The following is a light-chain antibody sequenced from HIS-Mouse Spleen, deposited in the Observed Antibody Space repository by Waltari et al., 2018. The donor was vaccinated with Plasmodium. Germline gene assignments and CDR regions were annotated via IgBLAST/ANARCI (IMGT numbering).Light chain of an antibody. Sequence: QSALTQPASVSGSPGQSITISCTGTSSYVGRYNLVSWYQQHPGKAPKLMIYEGSKRPSGVSNRFSGSKSGNTASLTISGLQAEDEADYYCCSYAGSSTNWVFGGGTKLTVL. J-gene: IGLJ3*02. CDR1: SSYVGRYNL. V-gene: IGLV2-23*01. CDR3: CSYAGSSTNWV. CDR2: EGS.